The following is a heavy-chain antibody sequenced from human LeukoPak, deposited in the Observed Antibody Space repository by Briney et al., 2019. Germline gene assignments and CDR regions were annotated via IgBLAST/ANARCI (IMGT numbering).Heavy chain of an antibody. CDR2: ISSSSSYI. CDR1: GFTFSSYS. J-gene: IGHJ4*02. CDR3: VTRASVNGKTRF. V-gene: IGHV3-21*01. D-gene: IGHD1/OR15-1a*01. Sequence: PGGSLRLSCAASGFTFSSYSMNWVRQAPGKGLEWVSSISSSSSYIYYADSVKGRFTISRDNAKNSLYLQMNNVRDDDTAVYYCVTRASVNGKTRFWGQGTLVTVSS.